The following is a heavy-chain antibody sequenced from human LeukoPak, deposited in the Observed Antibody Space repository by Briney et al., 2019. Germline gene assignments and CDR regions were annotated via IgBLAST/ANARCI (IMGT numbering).Heavy chain of an antibody. Sequence: SETLSLTCTVSGGSISTYYWSWIRQPPGKGLEWIAYIYYSGSTNYNPSLKSLVTISVDTSKNQFSLKLSSVTAADTAVYYCARFSNNYDILTGYPMYYFDYWGQGTLVTVSS. CDR1: GGSISTYY. J-gene: IGHJ4*02. V-gene: IGHV4-59*01. D-gene: IGHD3-9*01. CDR3: ARFSNNYDILTGYPMYYFDY. CDR2: IYYSGST.